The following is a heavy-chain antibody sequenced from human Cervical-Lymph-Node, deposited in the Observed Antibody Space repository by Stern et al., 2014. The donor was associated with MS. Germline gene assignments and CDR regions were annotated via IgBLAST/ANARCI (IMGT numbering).Heavy chain of an antibody. J-gene: IGHJ4*02. V-gene: IGHV2-5*02. CDR2: IYWDDDK. CDR3: AHSRVKYCRGGTCYSSLFDY. D-gene: IGHD2-15*01. CDR1: GFSLTTAGVG. Sequence: QITLKESGPTLVKLTQTVTLTCTLSGFSLTTAGVGVGWIRQPPGKALEWLALIYWDDDKLYSPSLKNRLTITKDTSKNQVVLTMTNVDPVDTATYYCAHSRVKYCRGGTCYSSLFDYWGQGTLVSVSS.